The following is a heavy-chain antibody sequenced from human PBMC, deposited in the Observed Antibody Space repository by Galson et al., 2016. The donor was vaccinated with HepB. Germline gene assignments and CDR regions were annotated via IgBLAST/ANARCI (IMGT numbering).Heavy chain of an antibody. Sequence: QSGAEVKKPGESLKISCKVSGYSFTTYWIGWVRQMPWKGLEWMGIMFPRDSDTRYSPPFQGQVTISADKAISTAYLQWSSLKASDTAMYYCAIGRTTVTMPCDCWGQGTLVTVS. CDR2: MFPRDSDT. J-gene: IGHJ4*02. CDR1: GYSFTTYW. D-gene: IGHD4-17*01. V-gene: IGHV5-51*01. CDR3: AIGRTTVTMPCDC.